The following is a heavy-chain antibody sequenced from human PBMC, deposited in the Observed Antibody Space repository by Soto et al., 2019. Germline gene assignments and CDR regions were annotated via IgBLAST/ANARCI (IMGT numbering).Heavy chain of an antibody. Sequence: QVQLVQSGPELKKPGSSVKVSCKAPGDTFTSYGISWVRQAPGHGLEWMGGIVPMFGTTNLALKFEDRVTITADELTTTVYMEIRGLTSEDTAVYYCARDLADGHLWDAFDVWGHGTRVTVSS. D-gene: IGHD6-13*01. J-gene: IGHJ3*01. CDR3: ARDLADGHLWDAFDV. CDR1: GDTFTSYG. V-gene: IGHV1-69*01. CDR2: IVPMFGTT.